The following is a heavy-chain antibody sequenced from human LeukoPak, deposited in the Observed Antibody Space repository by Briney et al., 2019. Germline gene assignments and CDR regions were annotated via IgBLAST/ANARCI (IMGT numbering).Heavy chain of an antibody. J-gene: IGHJ4*02. V-gene: IGHV3-23*01. CDR3: ARGPRAAAGTGAGY. Sequence: GGSLRLSCAASGFTFSSYAMSWVRQAPGKGLEWVSAISGSGGSTYYADSVKGRFTISRDNAKNSLYLQMNSLRAEDTAVYYCARGPRAAAGTGAGYWGQGTLVTVSS. CDR1: GFTFSSYA. D-gene: IGHD6-13*01. CDR2: ISGSGGST.